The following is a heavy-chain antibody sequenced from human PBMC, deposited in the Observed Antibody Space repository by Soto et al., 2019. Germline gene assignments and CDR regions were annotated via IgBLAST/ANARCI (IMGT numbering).Heavy chain of an antibody. CDR3: ARESAMVTG. J-gene: IGHJ4*02. Sequence: XETLSLTCTVSGGSISSSSYYWGWIRQPPGKGLEWIGSIYYSGSTYYNPSLKSRVTISVDTSKNQFSLKLSSVTAADTAVYYCARESAMVTGWGQGTLVTVSS. CDR1: GGSISSSSYY. CDR2: IYYSGST. V-gene: IGHV4-39*02. D-gene: IGHD5-18*01.